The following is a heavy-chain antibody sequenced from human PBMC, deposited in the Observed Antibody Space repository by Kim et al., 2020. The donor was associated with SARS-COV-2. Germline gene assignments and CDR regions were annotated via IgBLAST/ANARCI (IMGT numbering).Heavy chain of an antibody. CDR2: IYYSGST. V-gene: IGHV4-39*01. D-gene: IGHD3-10*01. Sequence: SETLSLTCTVSGGSISSSSYYWGWIRQPPGKGLEWIGSIYYSGSTYYNPSLKSRVTIYVDTSKNQFSLKLSSVTAADTAVYYCALRGTGVLWFGELLHDFDYWGQGTLVTVSS. J-gene: IGHJ4*02. CDR1: GGSISSSSYY. CDR3: ALRGTGVLWFGELLHDFDY.